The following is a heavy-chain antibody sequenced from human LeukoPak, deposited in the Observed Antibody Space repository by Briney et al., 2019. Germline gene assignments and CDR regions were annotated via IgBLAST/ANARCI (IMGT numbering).Heavy chain of an antibody. Sequence: GASVKVSCKASGYTFTGYYMHWVRQAPGQGLEWMGWINPNSGGTNYAQKFQGRVTMTRDTSISTAYMELSRLRSDDTAVYHCARDQAVYYGSGSYEPVDYWGQGTLVTVSS. CDR3: ARDQAVYYGSGSYEPVDY. CDR1: GYTFTGYY. D-gene: IGHD3-10*01. CDR2: INPNSGGT. J-gene: IGHJ4*02. V-gene: IGHV1-2*02.